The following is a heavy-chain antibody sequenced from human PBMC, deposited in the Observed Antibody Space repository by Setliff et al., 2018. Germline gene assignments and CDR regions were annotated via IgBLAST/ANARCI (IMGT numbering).Heavy chain of an antibody. CDR2: ISPNSGVT. J-gene: IGHJ4*02. Sequence: GASVKVSCKASGYPLTAYYIHWVRQAPGQGLEWMGGISPNSGVTNYAQKFQGSVTMTRDTSISTAYMELSSLRSDDTAVYYCVSGPGPSVVVAMPFDRWGQGTLVTVSS. D-gene: IGHD5-12*01. CDR3: VSGPGPSVVVAMPFDR. V-gene: IGHV1-2*02. CDR1: GYPLTAYY.